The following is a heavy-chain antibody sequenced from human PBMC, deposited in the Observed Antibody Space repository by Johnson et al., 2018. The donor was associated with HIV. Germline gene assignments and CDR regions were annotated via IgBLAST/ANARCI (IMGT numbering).Heavy chain of an antibody. CDR1: GFTFSSYA. D-gene: IGHD2-21*01. V-gene: IGHV3-30*04. CDR2: ISYDGSNK. J-gene: IGHJ3*02. CDR3: ARARTVVIARPDAFDI. Sequence: QVQLVESGGGVVQPGRSLRLSCAASGFTFSSYAMHWVRQAPGKGLEWVAVISYDGSNKYYADSVKGRFTISRDNSKNTLYLQLNSLSAKDTAVYYCARARTVVIARPDAFDIWGQGTMVTVSS.